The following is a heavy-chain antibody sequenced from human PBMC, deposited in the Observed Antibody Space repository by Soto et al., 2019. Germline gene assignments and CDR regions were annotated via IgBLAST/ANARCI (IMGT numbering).Heavy chain of an antibody. J-gene: IGHJ4*02. Sequence: EVQLLESGGGLVQPGGSLRLSCAASGFTFTSYAMSWVRQAPGKGLEWVSTISGNAISTYYADSVKGRFTISRDNSRNTLYLQMKSLRAEDTALYYGAKDRYVSYRSKTFGYGGQGTLVTVSS. CDR3: AKDRYVSYRSKTFGY. V-gene: IGHV3-23*01. CDR2: ISGNAIST. D-gene: IGHD2-2*01. CDR1: GFTFTSYA.